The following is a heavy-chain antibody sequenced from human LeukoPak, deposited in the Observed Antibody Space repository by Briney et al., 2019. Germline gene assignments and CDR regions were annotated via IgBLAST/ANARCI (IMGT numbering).Heavy chain of an antibody. V-gene: IGHV4-39*01. CDR1: GGSISSSSYY. J-gene: IGHJ4*02. CDR3: ARGGLAYSGSYSVLDY. D-gene: IGHD1-26*01. Sequence: SETLSLTCTVSGGSISSSSYYWSWIRQPPGKGLEWIGSIYYSGSTYYNPSLKSRVTISVDTSKNQFSLKLSSVTPEDTAVYYCARGGLAYSGSYSVLDYWGQGTLVTVSS. CDR2: IYYSGST.